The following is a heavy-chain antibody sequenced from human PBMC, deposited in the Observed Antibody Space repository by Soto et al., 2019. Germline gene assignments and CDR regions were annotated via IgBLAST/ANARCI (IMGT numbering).Heavy chain of an antibody. Sequence: GESLKISCKGSGYSFTSYWIGWVRQMPGKGLEWMGIIYPGDSDTRYSPSFQGQVTISADKSISTAYLQWSSLKASDTAMYYCARLRTYYYGSGSYFSGMDVWGQGTTVTVSS. D-gene: IGHD3-10*01. CDR3: ARLRTYYYGSGSYFSGMDV. CDR1: GYSFTSYW. J-gene: IGHJ6*02. V-gene: IGHV5-51*01. CDR2: IYPGDSDT.